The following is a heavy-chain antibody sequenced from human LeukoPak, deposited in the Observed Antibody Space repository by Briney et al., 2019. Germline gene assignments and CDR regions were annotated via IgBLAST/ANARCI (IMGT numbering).Heavy chain of an antibody. CDR3: ARDGSGSTYYYGMDV. Sequence: ASVKVSCKASGYTFTSYYMHWVRQAPGQGLEWMGIINPSGGSTSYAQKFQGRVTMTRDTSTSTVYMELSSLRSEDTAVYYCARDGSGSTYYYGMDVWGKGTTVTVSS. J-gene: IGHJ6*04. CDR1: GYTFTSYY. V-gene: IGHV1-46*01. D-gene: IGHD3-10*01. CDR2: INPSGGST.